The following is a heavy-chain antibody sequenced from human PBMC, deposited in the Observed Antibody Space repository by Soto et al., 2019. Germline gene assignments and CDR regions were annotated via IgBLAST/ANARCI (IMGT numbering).Heavy chain of an antibody. CDR3: ARVYHDFWSGYPVKLNWFDP. Sequence: PSETLSLTCAVYGGSFSGYYWSWIRQPPGKGLEWIGEINHSGSTNYNPSLKSRVTISVDTSKNQFSLKLSSVTAADTAVYYCARVYHDFWSGYPVKLNWFDPWGQGTLVTVSS. V-gene: IGHV4-34*01. J-gene: IGHJ5*02. D-gene: IGHD3-3*01. CDR1: GGSFSGYY. CDR2: INHSGST.